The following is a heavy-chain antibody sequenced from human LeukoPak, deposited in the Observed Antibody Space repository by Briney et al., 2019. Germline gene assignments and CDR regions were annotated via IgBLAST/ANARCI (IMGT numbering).Heavy chain of an antibody. Sequence: SETLSLTCPVSGGSISSYYWSWIRQPPGKGLEYIGDIYYRGSTNYNPSLKSRVTMSLEMSKNQFSLKLSSVTAADTAVYYCARHIAARLASGYYYYMDVWGKGTTVTVSS. J-gene: IGHJ6*03. CDR2: IYYRGST. D-gene: IGHD6-6*01. CDR3: ARHIAARLASGYYYYMDV. CDR1: GGSISSYY. V-gene: IGHV4-59*01.